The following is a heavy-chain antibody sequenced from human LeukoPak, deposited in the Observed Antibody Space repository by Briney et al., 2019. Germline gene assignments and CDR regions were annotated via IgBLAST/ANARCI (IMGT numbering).Heavy chain of an antibody. CDR1: GASISSYY. Sequence: SETLSLTCTVSGASISSYYWTWVRQPPGKGLEWIGFIYYSGNTNYNPSLKSRVTISVDTSKNQFSLKLSSVIVADTAVYYCARGLRSWFDPWGQGTLVTVSS. J-gene: IGHJ5*02. V-gene: IGHV4-59*08. CDR2: IYYSGNT. CDR3: ARGLRSWFDP.